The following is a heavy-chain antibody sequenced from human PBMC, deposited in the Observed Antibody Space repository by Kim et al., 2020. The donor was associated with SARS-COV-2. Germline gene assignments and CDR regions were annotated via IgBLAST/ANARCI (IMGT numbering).Heavy chain of an antibody. D-gene: IGHD2-15*01. CDR3: ASAYCSGGSCYAYNWFGP. V-gene: IGHV3-74*01. CDR1: GFTFSGYW. J-gene: IGHJ5*02. CDR2: IKSDGSST. Sequence: GVSLRLSCAASGFTFSGYWMHWVRQAPGKGLVWVSRIKSDGSSTTYADSVKGRFTISRDNAKNTLYLQMNSLRAEDTAVYYCASAYCSGGSCYAYNWFGPWGQGTLVTVSS.